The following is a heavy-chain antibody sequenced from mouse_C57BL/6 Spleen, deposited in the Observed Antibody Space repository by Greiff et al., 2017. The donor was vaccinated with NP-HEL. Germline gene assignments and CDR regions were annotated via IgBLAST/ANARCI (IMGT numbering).Heavy chain of an antibody. Sequence: QVQLQQSGPELVKPGASVKISCKASGYTFPDYYINWVKQRPGQGLEWIGRLYPGSGNTKYNEKFKGKATLTVDTSSSTAYMQRSSLTSEDSAVYFCARKRGSGHFDYWGQGTTLTVSS. CDR1: GYTFPDYY. V-gene: IGHV1-84*01. D-gene: IGHD3-2*02. CDR3: ARKRGSGHFDY. CDR2: LYPGSGNT. J-gene: IGHJ2*01.